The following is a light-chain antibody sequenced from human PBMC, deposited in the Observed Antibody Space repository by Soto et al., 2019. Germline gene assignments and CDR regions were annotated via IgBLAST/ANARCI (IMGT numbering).Light chain of an antibody. V-gene: IGKV3-11*01. CDR2: DAS. CDR1: QSVSSY. Sequence: EIVLTQSPATLSLSPWERATLSCSASQSVSSYLAWYQQKPGQAPRLLIYDASNRATGIPARFSGSGSGTDFTLTISSLEPEDFAVYYCQQRSNWPQYTFGQGTKLEIK. J-gene: IGKJ2*01. CDR3: QQRSNWPQYT.